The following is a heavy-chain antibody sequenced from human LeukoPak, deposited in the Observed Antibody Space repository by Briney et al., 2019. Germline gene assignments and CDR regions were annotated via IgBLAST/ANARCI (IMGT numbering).Heavy chain of an antibody. Sequence: PGGSLRLSCAASGFTFSNSGMSWVRQTPGKGLEWVSGISANVGSTYYGDSVEGRFIISRDNSKNTVYLQMNSLRVEDTAVYYCAKGITAFDYWGQGTLVTVSS. J-gene: IGHJ4*02. CDR3: AKGITAFDY. CDR1: GFTFSNSG. D-gene: IGHD3-16*01. V-gene: IGHV3-23*01. CDR2: ISANVGST.